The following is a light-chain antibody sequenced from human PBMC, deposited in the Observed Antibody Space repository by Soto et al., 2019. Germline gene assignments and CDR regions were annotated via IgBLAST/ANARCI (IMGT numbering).Light chain of an antibody. CDR2: EGT. V-gene: IGLV2-23*03. Sequence: QSALTQPASVSGSPGQSITISCTGTSSDVGSYNLVSWYQQHPGKAPKLMIYEGTQRPSGVSNRFSGSKSGNTASLTISGLQAEDEADYYCCSYAGSSTFGVFGGGTQLTVL. CDR1: SSDVGSYNL. J-gene: IGLJ7*01. CDR3: CSYAGSSTFGV.